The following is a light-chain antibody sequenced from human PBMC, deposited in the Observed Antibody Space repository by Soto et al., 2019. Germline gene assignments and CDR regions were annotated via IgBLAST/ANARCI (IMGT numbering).Light chain of an antibody. V-gene: IGKV3-15*01. CDR1: QSLSSH. J-gene: IGKJ1*01. CDR2: GAS. CDR3: QQYNNWPRT. Sequence: EIVMTQSPTTLSVSPGERVTLSCRASQSLSSHLAWYQQKPGQAPRLLICGASTRATGIPARFSGSGSGTEFTLTISSLQSEDFVVYYCQQYNNWPRTFGQGTKVDIK.